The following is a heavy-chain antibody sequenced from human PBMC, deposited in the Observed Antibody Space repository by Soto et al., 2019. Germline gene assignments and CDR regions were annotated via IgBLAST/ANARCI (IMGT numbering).Heavy chain of an antibody. J-gene: IGHJ5*02. D-gene: IGHD6-25*01. Sequence: QVQLQESGPGLVKPSETLSLTCTVSGGSISSYYWSWIRQPPGKGLEWIGYIHYSGSTNYNPSLKSRVTISLDTSKNQFSLKLNSETAADTAVYYCARPHGGSSGWDNWFDPWGQGTLVTVSS. CDR3: ARPHGGSSGWDNWFDP. CDR2: IHYSGST. CDR1: GGSISSYY. V-gene: IGHV4-59*01.